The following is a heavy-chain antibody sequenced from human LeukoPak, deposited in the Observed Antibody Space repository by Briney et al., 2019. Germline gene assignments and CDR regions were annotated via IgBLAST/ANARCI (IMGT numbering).Heavy chain of an antibody. V-gene: IGHV1-2*02. D-gene: IGHD4-17*01. CDR2: INPNSGGT. CDR1: GYTFTGYY. CDR3: ARDYLYGAPRFDP. Sequence: GASVKVSCKASGYTFTGYYMHWVRQAPGQGLEWMGWINPNSGGTNYAQKFQGRVTMTRDTSISTAYMELSRLRSDDTAVYYCARDYLYGAPRFDPWGQGTLVTVSS. J-gene: IGHJ5*02.